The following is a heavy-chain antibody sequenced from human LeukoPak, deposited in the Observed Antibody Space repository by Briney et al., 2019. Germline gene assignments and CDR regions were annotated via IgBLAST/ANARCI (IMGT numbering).Heavy chain of an antibody. D-gene: IGHD1-26*01. J-gene: IGHJ6*02. CDR3: ATWAFYHSLDV. CDR2: ISGDGAGT. CDR1: GFTFDDYA. Sequence: GGSLRLSWAASGFTFDDYAMHWVRQAPGKGLEWVSLISGDGAGTYYADSVKGRFTISRDNSKNSLYLQMNSLRSEDTALYYCATWAFYHSLDVWGQGTTVTVSS. V-gene: IGHV3-43*02.